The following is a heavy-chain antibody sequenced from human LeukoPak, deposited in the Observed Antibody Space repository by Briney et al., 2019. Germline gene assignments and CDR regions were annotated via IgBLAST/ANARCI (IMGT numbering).Heavy chain of an antibody. CDR3: ASESRGGSGSYMY. D-gene: IGHD3-10*01. CDR2: INPNSGGT. Sequence: ASVKVSCKASGYTFTSYYMHWVRQAPGQGLEWMGWINPNSGGTNYAQKFQGRVTMTRDTSISTAYMELSRLRSDDTAVYYCASESRGGSGSYMYWGQGTLVTVSS. CDR1: GYTFTSYY. J-gene: IGHJ4*02. V-gene: IGHV1-2*02.